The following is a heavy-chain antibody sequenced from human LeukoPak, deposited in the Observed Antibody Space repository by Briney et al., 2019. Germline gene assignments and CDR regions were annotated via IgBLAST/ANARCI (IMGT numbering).Heavy chain of an antibody. D-gene: IGHD3-22*01. Sequence: GGSLRLSCAASGFTFDDYAMHWVRQAPGKGLEWVSGISWNSGSIGYADSVKGRFTTSRDNAKNSLYLQMNSLRAEDTALYYCAKGRGSSGYPYYFDYWGQGTLVTVSS. CDR2: ISWNSGSI. J-gene: IGHJ4*02. V-gene: IGHV3-9*01. CDR3: AKGRGSSGYPYYFDY. CDR1: GFTFDDYA.